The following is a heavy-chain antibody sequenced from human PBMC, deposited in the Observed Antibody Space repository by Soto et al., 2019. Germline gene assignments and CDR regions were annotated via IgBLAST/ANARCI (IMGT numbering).Heavy chain of an antibody. Sequence: QLQLQESGPGLVKPSETLSLTCTVSGYSISSSHYYWGWIRQPPGKGLEWIGSIYYSGSTYYNPSLKSRVAIFVDTSSYQFSLKLSSLTAADTAVYYCARRIATAARWFDPWGQGTLVTVSS. CDR1: GYSISSSHYY. J-gene: IGHJ5*02. D-gene: IGHD6-25*01. CDR2: IYYSGST. CDR3: ARRIATAARWFDP. V-gene: IGHV4-39*01.